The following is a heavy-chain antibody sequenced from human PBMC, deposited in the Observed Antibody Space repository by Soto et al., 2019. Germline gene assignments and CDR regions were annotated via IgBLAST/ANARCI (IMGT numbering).Heavy chain of an antibody. J-gene: IGHJ3*02. Sequence: GGSLRLSCAASAFTFSSYEMNWVRQAPGKGLEWISYISSSSSSIHYADSVKGRFTISRDNAKNSLYLQMNSLRAEDTAVYYCARISGWRIGGFGGAFDIWGQGTMVTVSS. V-gene: IGHV3-48*03. CDR2: ISSSSSSI. CDR3: ARISGWRIGGFGGAFDI. CDR1: AFTFSSYE. D-gene: IGHD3-16*01.